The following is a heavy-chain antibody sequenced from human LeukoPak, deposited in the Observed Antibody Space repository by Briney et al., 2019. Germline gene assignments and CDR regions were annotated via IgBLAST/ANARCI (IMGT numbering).Heavy chain of an antibody. J-gene: IGHJ4*02. CDR2: IDWDDDK. CDR3: ARSQVLRYFDW. V-gene: IGHV2-70*11. Sequence: SGPTLVNPTQTLTLTCTFSGFSLSTSGVGVGWIRQPPGKALEWLARIDWDDDKYYSTSLKTRLTISKDTSKNQVVLTMTNMDPVDTATYYCARSQVLRYFDWWGQGTLVTVSS. CDR1: GFSLSTSGVG. D-gene: IGHD3-9*01.